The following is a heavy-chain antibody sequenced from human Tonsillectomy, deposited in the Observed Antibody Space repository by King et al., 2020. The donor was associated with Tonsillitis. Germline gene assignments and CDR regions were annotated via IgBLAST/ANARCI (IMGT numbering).Heavy chain of an antibody. CDR3: AKYPYRGSGPSAHFDY. V-gene: IGHV3-9*01. D-gene: IGHD4-11*01. CDR1: GFTFNDYP. Sequence: VQLVESGGGLVQPGRSLRLSCAASGFTFNDYPMHWVRQAPGKGPEWVSGISWNSGSVFYADSVKGRFTMSRDNAKNSLYLQMNSLRPDDTAFYYCAKYPYRGSGPSAHFDYWGQGTLVTVSS. CDR2: ISWNSGSV. J-gene: IGHJ4*02.